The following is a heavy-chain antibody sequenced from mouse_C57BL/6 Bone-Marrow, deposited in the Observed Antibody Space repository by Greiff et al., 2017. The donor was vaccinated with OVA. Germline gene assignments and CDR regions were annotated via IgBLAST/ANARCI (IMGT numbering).Heavy chain of an antibody. D-gene: IGHD2-1*01. Sequence: VQLQQPGAELVKPGASVKIPCKASGYTFTDYNMDWVKQSHGKSLEWIGDINPNNGGTIYNQKFKGKATLTVDKSSSTAYMELRSLTSEDTAVYYCARGNYFWPWYFDVWGTGTTVTVSS. CDR3: ARGNYFWPWYFDV. J-gene: IGHJ1*03. CDR1: GYTFTDYN. V-gene: IGHV1-18*01. CDR2: INPNNGGT.